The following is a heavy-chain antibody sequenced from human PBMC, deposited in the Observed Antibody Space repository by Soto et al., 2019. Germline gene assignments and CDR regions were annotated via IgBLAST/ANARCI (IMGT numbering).Heavy chain of an antibody. Sequence: GGSLRLSCAASGFTFSSYSMNWVRQAPGKGLEWVSYISSSSSTIYYADSVKGRFTISRDNAKNSLYLQMNSLRAEDTAVYYCARDVWGQWLVRADWFDPWGQGTLVTVSS. CDR3: ARDVWGQWLVRADWFDP. J-gene: IGHJ5*02. D-gene: IGHD6-19*01. V-gene: IGHV3-48*01. CDR1: GFTFSSYS. CDR2: ISSSSSTI.